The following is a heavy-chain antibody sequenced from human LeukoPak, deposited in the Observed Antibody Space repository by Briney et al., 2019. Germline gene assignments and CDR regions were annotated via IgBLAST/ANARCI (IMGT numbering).Heavy chain of an antibody. CDR3: AKSSGYRDAFDI. CDR2: ISWNSGSI. V-gene: IGHV3-9*01. CDR1: GFTFDDYA. J-gene: IGHJ3*02. D-gene: IGHD3-22*01. Sequence: PGRSLRLSCAASGFTFDDYAMHWVRQAPGKGLEWVSGISWNSGSIGYADSVKGRFTISRDNAKNSLYLQMNSLRAEDTALYYCAKSSGYRDAFDIWGQGTMVTVSS.